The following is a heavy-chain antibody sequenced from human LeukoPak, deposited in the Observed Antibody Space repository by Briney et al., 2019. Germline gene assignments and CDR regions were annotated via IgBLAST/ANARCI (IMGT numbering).Heavy chain of an antibody. D-gene: IGHD2-15*01. V-gene: IGHV4-38-2*02. CDR1: GYSTSSGYY. J-gene: IGHJ4*02. CDR2: IYHSGST. Sequence: SETLSPTCAVSGYSTSSGYYWGWIRQPPGKGLEWIGSIYHSGSTYYNPSLKSRVTISVDTSKNQFSLKLSSVTAADTAVYYCARDIVVVVAASYFDYWGQGTLVTVSS. CDR3: ARDIVVVVAASYFDY.